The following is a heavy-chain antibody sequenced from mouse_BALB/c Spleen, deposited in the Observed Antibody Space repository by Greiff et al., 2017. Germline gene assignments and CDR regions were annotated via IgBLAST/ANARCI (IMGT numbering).Heavy chain of an antibody. Sequence: VKLQESGPELVRPGASVKMSCKASGYTFTSYWMHWVKQRPGQGLEWIGMIDPSNSETRLNQKFKDKATLNVDKSSNTAYMQLSSLTSEDSAVYYCARSTMITTTGPWFAYWGQGTLVTVSA. CDR1: GYTFTSYW. CDR2: IDPSNSET. CDR3: ARSTMITTTGPWFAY. D-gene: IGHD2-4*01. V-gene: IGHV1S127*01. J-gene: IGHJ3*01.